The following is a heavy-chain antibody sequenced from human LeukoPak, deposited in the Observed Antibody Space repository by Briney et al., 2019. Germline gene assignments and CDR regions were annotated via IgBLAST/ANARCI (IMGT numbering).Heavy chain of an antibody. D-gene: IGHD6-13*01. CDR3: TTDYSSSWYYYYYYYMDV. CDR2: IKSKTDGGTT. Sequence: PGGSLRLSCAASGFTFSNAWMSWVRQAPGKGLEWVGRIKSKTDGGTTDYAAPVKGRFTISRDDSKNTLYLQMNSLKTEDTAVYYCTTDYSSSWYYYYYYYMDVWGKGTTVTVSS. V-gene: IGHV3-15*01. CDR1: GFTFSNAW. J-gene: IGHJ6*03.